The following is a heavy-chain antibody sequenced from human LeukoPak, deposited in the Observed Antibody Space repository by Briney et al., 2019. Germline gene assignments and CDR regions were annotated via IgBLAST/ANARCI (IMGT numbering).Heavy chain of an antibody. D-gene: IGHD6-25*01. J-gene: IGHJ4*02. CDR1: GFTFSTSS. V-gene: IGHV3-30*04. CDR2: VSYDASKQ. CDR3: ARDLSAAFDF. Sequence: GGSLRLSYAASGFTFSTSSMHWVRQAPGKGLEWVAVVSYDASKQYYADSVKGRFTVSRDDSKNTLFLDMSNLRVEDTALYYCARDLSAAFDFWGQGVLVTASS.